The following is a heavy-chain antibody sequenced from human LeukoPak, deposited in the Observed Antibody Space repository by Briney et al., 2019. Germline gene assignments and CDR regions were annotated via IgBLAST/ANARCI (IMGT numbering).Heavy chain of an antibody. J-gene: IGHJ6*02. Sequence: HVASVKVSCKASGYTFTGYYMHWVRQAPGQGLEWKGRINPNSGGTNYAQKFQGRVTMTRDTSISTAYMELSRLRSDDTAVYYCARGEPDDNCYYYGMDVWGQGTTVTVSS. V-gene: IGHV1-2*06. D-gene: IGHD1-14*01. CDR3: ARGEPDDNCYYYGMDV. CDR2: INPNSGGT. CDR1: GYTFTGYY.